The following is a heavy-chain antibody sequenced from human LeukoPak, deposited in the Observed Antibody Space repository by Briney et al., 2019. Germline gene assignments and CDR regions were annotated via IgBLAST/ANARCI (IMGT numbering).Heavy chain of an antibody. V-gene: IGHV1-3*03. Sequence: ASVKVSCRASGYTFTSYAMHWVRQAPGQRLEWMGWINAGNGNTKYSQEFQGRVTITRDTSASTAYMELSSLRSEDMAVYYCARDRVVPAAKGYYYYYYMDVWGKGTTVTVSS. J-gene: IGHJ6*03. D-gene: IGHD2-2*01. CDR1: GYTFTSYA. CDR3: ARDRVVPAAKGYYYYYYMDV. CDR2: INAGNGNT.